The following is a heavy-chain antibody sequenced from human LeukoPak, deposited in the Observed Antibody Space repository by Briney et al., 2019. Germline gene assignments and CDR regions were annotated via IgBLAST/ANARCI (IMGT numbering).Heavy chain of an antibody. CDR1: GFTFSSYW. V-gene: IGHV3-74*01. CDR2: INSDESIT. D-gene: IGHD6-19*01. J-gene: IGHJ3*02. CDR3: ARGGGYSSGYAFDI. Sequence: GGSLRLSCAASGFTFSSYWMHWVRQGPGKGLVWVSRINSDESITSYADSVKGRFTISRDNAKNTLYLQMNSLRAEDTAVYYCARGGGYSSGYAFDIWGQGTMVTVSS.